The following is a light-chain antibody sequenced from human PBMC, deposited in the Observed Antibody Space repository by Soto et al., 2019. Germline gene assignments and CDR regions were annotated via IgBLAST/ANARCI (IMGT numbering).Light chain of an antibody. J-gene: IGKJ1*01. V-gene: IGKV3-11*01. CDR3: LQCTTWPWT. Sequence: EMVLTQSPGTLSLSPGERATLSCRASQSGSVHLAWYQQKPGQAPRLLIYDASNRATGIPARFSGSGSGTDFTLTISSLEPEDFAVYHFLQCTTWPWTCGQGSKGEIK. CDR2: DAS. CDR1: QSGSVH.